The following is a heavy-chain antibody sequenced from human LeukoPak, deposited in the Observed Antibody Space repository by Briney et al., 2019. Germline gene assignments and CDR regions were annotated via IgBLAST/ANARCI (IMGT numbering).Heavy chain of an antibody. J-gene: IGHJ5*02. CDR3: ARLSSSSWSYWFDP. D-gene: IGHD6-6*01. CDR2: IYYSGST. Sequence: PSETLSLTCTVSGGSISSSSYYWGWIRQPPGKGLEWFVSIYYSGSTYYNPSLKSRVPISVDTSKNQFSLKLSSVTAADTVVYYCARLSSSSWSYWFDPWGQGTLVTVSS. CDR1: GGSISSSSYY. V-gene: IGHV4-39*01.